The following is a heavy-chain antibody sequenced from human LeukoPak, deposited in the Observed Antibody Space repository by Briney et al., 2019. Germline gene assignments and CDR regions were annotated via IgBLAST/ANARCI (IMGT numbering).Heavy chain of an antibody. J-gene: IGHJ4*02. Sequence: GGSLRLSCAASGFTFSTYAMSWVRQIPGKGLEWVSAISGSDDGTYYADSVKGRFTISRDNSRNTLYLQMNTLRAEDTAVYFCAKSPVPSCRGSFCYPFDYWGQGNLVTVSS. D-gene: IGHD2-15*01. V-gene: IGHV3-23*01. CDR3: AKSPVPSCRGSFCYPFDY. CDR1: GFTFSTYA. CDR2: ISGSDDGT.